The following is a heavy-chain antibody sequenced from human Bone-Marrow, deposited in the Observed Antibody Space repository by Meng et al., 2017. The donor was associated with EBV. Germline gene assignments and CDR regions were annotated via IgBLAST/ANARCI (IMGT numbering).Heavy chain of an antibody. CDR1: GGSFSGYY. CDR2: INHSGST. V-gene: IGHV4-34*01. CDR3: ARGSGYDARY. Sequence: QVQRQQWGARLLKPSETLSRTCAGYGGSFSGYYWSWIRQPPGKGLEWIGEINHSGSTNYNPSLKSRVTISVDTSKNQFSLKLSSVTAADTAVYYCARGSGYDARYWGQGTLVTVSS. J-gene: IGHJ4*02. D-gene: IGHD5-12*01.